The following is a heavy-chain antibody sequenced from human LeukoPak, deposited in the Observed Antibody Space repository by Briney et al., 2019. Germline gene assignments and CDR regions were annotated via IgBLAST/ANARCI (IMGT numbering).Heavy chain of an antibody. CDR1: GFTFSSYA. CDR3: AKGGSSGLRGAFDI. Sequence: GSLRLSCAASGFTFSSYAGSWVRQAPGNGLEWVSAISGSGAGTYYADSVKGRFTISRDNSKNTLDLQMNSPRAEDTAVYYCAKGGSSGLRGAFDIWGQGTMVTVSS. D-gene: IGHD3-22*01. V-gene: IGHV3-23*01. J-gene: IGHJ3*02. CDR2: ISGSGAGT.